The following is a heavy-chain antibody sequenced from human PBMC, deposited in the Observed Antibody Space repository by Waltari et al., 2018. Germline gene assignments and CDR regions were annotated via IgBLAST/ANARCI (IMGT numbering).Heavy chain of an antibody. Sequence: QVQLQQWGAGLLKPSETLSLTCAVYGGSFSGYYWSWIRQPPGTGLEWIGERSHSGSTNYNPSLKSRVTISVDTSKKQFSLKLSSVTAADTAVYYCARWGSGWWYFDLWGRGTLVTVSS. CDR2: RSHSGST. CDR3: ARWGSGWWYFDL. V-gene: IGHV4-34*01. CDR1: GGSFSGYY. J-gene: IGHJ2*01. D-gene: IGHD6-19*01.